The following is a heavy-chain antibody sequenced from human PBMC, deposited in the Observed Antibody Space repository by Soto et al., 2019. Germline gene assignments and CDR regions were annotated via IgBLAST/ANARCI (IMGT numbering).Heavy chain of an antibody. J-gene: IGHJ4*02. CDR3: ARAELTTVIYYFDY. CDR2: IYYSGSA. Sequence: PSETLSLTFTVSGGSVSSGSYSWSWIRQPPGKGLEWIGYIYYSGSANYNPSLKSRVTISVDTSKNQFSLKLSSVTAADTAVYYCARAELTTVIYYFDYWGQGTLVTVSS. CDR1: GGSVSSGSYS. V-gene: IGHV4-61*01. D-gene: IGHD4-17*01.